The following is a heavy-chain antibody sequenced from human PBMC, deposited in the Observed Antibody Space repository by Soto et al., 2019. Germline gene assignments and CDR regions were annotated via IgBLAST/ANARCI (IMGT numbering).Heavy chain of an antibody. V-gene: IGHV1-18*01. D-gene: IGHD6-6*01. CDR1: GYTFTNYG. J-gene: IGHJ6*03. CDR2: ISAYNGNT. CDR3: ARVPPLVGYFYYHMDV. Sequence: QVQLLQSGAEVKKPGASVKVSCKASGYTFTNYGITWVRQAPGQGLEWMGWISAYNGNTHYTQRLQGRVTMTTDTSPSTAYMELRGLRSDDTAVYYCARVPPLVGYFYYHMDVWGKGTTVTVSS.